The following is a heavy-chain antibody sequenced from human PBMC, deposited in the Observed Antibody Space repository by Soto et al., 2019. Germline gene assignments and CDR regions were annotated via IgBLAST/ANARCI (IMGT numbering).Heavy chain of an antibody. CDR3: ARTLPNRQLFDS. CDR2: IYNSGRY. CDR1: GGSISDYY. J-gene: IGHJ4*02. Sequence: PSETLSLTCTVSGGSISDYYWGWTRQPPGKGLEWIGYIYNSGRYNYNPSLESRLTISIDTSKNQFSLRLASVTAADTAVYYCARTLPNRQLFDSWSQGTLVTSPQ. V-gene: IGHV4-59*01. D-gene: IGHD1-1*01.